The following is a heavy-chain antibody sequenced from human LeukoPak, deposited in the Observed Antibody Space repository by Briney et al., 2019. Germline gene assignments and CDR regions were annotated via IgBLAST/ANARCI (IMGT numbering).Heavy chain of an antibody. CDR1: GFTFSSYG. V-gene: IGHV3-30*19. D-gene: IGHD3-3*01. CDR3: ARDDYFGVVAY. Sequence: GGSLRLSCAASGFTFSSYGIHWVRQAPGRGLEWVAVVSYDATNKYYADSVKGRFTISRDNSKNTLHLQMNSLRAEDTAVYYCARDDYFGVVAYWGQGTLVTVSS. CDR2: VSYDATNK. J-gene: IGHJ4*02.